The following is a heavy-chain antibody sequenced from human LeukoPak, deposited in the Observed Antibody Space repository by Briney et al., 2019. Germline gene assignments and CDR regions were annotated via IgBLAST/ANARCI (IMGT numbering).Heavy chain of an antibody. D-gene: IGHD3-10*01. CDR3: AVGGVYLRGGAEAFDI. CDR1: GGSISSSNW. V-gene: IGHV4-4*02. Sequence: SETLSLTCAVSGGSISSSNWWSWVRQPPGKGLEWIGEIYHSGSTNYNPSLKSRVTISVDKSKNQFSLKLSSVTAADAAVYYCAVGGVYLRGGAEAFDIWGQGTMVTVSS. CDR2: IYHSGST. J-gene: IGHJ3*02.